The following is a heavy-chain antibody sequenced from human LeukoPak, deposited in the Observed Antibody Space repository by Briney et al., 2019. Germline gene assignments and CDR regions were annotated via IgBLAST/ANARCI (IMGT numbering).Heavy chain of an antibody. D-gene: IGHD1-26*01. J-gene: IGHJ5*02. V-gene: IGHV5-51*01. CDR1: GHSFTNHW. CDR3: ARRPYSGSPNWFDP. Sequence: GESLKISCEASGHSFTNHWLGWVRQMPGKGLEWMGIINLGGSETQYSPSFQGQVTISLDKSINTAYLQWRSLKASDTAMYYCARRPYSGSPNWFDPWGQGTLVTVSS. CDR2: INLGGSET.